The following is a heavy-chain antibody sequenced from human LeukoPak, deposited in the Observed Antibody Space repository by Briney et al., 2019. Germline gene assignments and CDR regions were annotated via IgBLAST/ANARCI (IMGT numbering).Heavy chain of an antibody. D-gene: IGHD6-19*01. Sequence: ASVKVSCKASGYTFTCYYIQWVRQAPGQGLEWMGWINPHSGGTNYAQEFQGRVTMTRDTSISTAYMELSSLRTDDTAVYYCARWSSGWYHDYGGQGTLVTVSS. V-gene: IGHV1-2*02. CDR2: INPHSGGT. CDR3: ARWSSGWYHDY. CDR1: GYTFTCYY. J-gene: IGHJ4*02.